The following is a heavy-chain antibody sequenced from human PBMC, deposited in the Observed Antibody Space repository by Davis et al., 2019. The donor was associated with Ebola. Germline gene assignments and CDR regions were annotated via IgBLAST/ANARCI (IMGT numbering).Heavy chain of an antibody. CDR1: GFIFSDYY. Sequence: SPIPPRASPGFIFSDYYMSWIRQAPAQGLEWVSYISSNGSTIFYADSVKGRFTISRDNAKNSLYLQMNSLRAEDTAVYYCARAGRYSSSWYEANWFDPWGQGTLVTVSS. CDR3: ARAGRYSSSWYEANWFDP. D-gene: IGHD6-13*01. J-gene: IGHJ5*02. V-gene: IGHV3-11*04. CDR2: ISSNGSTI.